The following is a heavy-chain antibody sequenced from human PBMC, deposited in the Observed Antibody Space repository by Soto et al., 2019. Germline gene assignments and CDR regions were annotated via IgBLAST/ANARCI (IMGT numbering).Heavy chain of an antibody. CDR3: AKGPARSGLCARLSACDGY. D-gene: IGHD3-22*01. CDR2: ISGSGGST. V-gene: IGHV3-23*01. J-gene: IGHJ4*02. Sequence: GGSLRLSCAASGFTFSSYAMSWVRQAPGKGLEWVSAISGSGGSTYYADSVKGRFTISRDNSKNTLYLQMNSLRAEDTAVYYCAKGPARSGLCARLSACDGYWGQGTLVTVSS. CDR1: GFTFSSYA.